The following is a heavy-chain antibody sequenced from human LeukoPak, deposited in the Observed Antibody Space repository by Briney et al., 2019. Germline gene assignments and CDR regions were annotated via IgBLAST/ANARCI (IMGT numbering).Heavy chain of an antibody. D-gene: IGHD2-2*01. J-gene: IGHJ4*02. CDR1: GYTFTSYG. CDR3: ATQYCSSTSCYPYWVDY. V-gene: IGHV1-18*01. CDR2: ISAYNGNT. Sequence: ASVKVSCKASGYTFTSYGISWVRQAPGQGLERMGWISAYNGNTNYAQKLQGRVTMTTDTSTSTAYMELRSLRSDDTAVHYCATQYCSSTSCYPYWVDYWGQGTLVTVSS.